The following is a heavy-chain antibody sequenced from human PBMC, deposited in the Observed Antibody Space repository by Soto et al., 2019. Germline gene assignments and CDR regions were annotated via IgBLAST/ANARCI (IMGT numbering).Heavy chain of an antibody. CDR2: VKQDGGEK. D-gene: IGHD6-19*01. Sequence: EAHLVESGGGLVQPGGSLRLSCSASGFNFNQYWMSWVRQASGKGLEWVANVKQDGGEKNYVDSVRGRFTISRDNTKNSLYLQMDSLRVEDTALYYCASGGGWSFDHWGQGTLVTVSS. CDR3: ASGGGWSFDH. J-gene: IGHJ4*02. CDR1: GFNFNQYW. V-gene: IGHV3-7*01.